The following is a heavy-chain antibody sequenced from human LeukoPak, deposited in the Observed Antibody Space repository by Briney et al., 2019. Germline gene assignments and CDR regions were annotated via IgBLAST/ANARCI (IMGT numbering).Heavy chain of an antibody. Sequence: GGSLRLSCAASGFTFSSYRMNWVRQAPGKGLEGVSSISSSSSYIYYADSVKGRFTIYRHNAKNSLYLQMNSLRAEDTAVYYCASTLPGTVAGDYWGQGTLVTVSS. CDR1: GFTFSSYR. V-gene: IGHV3-21*01. CDR3: ASTLPGTVAGDY. J-gene: IGHJ4*02. D-gene: IGHD6-19*01. CDR2: ISSSSSYI.